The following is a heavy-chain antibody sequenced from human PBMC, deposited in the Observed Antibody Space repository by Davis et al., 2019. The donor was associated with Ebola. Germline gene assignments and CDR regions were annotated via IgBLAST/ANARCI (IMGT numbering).Heavy chain of an antibody. D-gene: IGHD3-10*01. CDR3: AKDTGSGSYYKGPFDY. CDR1: GFTFDDYA. Sequence: PGGSLRLSCAASGFTFDDYAMHWVRQAPGKGLEWVSGISWNSGSIGYADSVKGRFTISRDNAKNSLYLQMNSLRAEDTALYYCAKDTGSGSYYKGPFDYWGQGTLVTVSS. V-gene: IGHV3-9*01. J-gene: IGHJ4*02. CDR2: ISWNSGSI.